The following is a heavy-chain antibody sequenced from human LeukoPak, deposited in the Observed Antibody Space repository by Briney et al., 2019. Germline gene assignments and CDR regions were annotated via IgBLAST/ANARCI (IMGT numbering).Heavy chain of an antibody. Sequence: RGESLKISCKGSGYSFTSYWIGWVRQMPGKGLEWMGIIYPGDSDTRYSPSFQGQVTISADKSISTAYLQWSSLKASDTAMYYCARADNYYGSGSSGGTYFDYWGQGTLVTVSS. CDR1: GYSFTSYW. J-gene: IGHJ4*02. V-gene: IGHV5-51*01. CDR3: ARADNYYGSGSSGGTYFDY. CDR2: IYPGDSDT. D-gene: IGHD3-10*01.